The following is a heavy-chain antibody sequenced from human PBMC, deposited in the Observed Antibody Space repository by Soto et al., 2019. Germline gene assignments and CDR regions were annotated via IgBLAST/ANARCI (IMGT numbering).Heavy chain of an antibody. CDR1: GGSISSSSYY. V-gene: IGHV4-39*01. CDR3: ARAGISGTTGKWVGDYKDV. CDR2: VSYSGST. J-gene: IGHJ6*03. Sequence: PSETLSLTCTVSGGSISSSSYYWGWIRQPPGKGLEWIGSVSYSGSTYYNPSLKSRVTISVDTYKHQFSLKLSPVTAADTGVLYYARAGISGTTGKWVGDYKDVWGKGATVTVSS. D-gene: IGHD1-7*01.